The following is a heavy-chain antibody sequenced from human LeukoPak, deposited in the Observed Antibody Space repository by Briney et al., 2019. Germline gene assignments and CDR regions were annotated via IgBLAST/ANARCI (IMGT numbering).Heavy chain of an antibody. J-gene: IGHJ4*02. CDR3: TRDTLSSSWAPTRY. Sequence: GRSLRLSCTAFGFTFGYYAMSWFRQAPGKGLEWVGFIRSKAYGGTTEYAASVKGRFTISRDDSKSIAYLQMNSLKTEDTAVYYCTRDTLSSSWAPTRYWGQGTLVTVSS. CDR1: GFTFGYYA. CDR2: IRSKAYGGTT. D-gene: IGHD6-13*01. V-gene: IGHV3-49*03.